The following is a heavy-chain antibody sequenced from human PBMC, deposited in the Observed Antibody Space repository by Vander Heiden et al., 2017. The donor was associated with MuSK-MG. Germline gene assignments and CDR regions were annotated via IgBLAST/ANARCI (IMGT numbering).Heavy chain of an antibody. CDR1: GWSFSGHY. CDR3: ARGPYDILTGYYNPSYWYFDL. CDR2: INHSGST. V-gene: IGHV4-34*01. J-gene: IGHJ2*01. Sequence: QVQLQPWGAGLLKPSDTLSLTCAVYGWSFSGHYWSWIRQPPGKGLEWIGEINHSGSTNYNPSLKSRVTISVDTSKNQFSLKLSSVTAADTAVYYCARGPYDILTGYYNPSYWYFDLWGRGTLVTVSS. D-gene: IGHD3-9*01.